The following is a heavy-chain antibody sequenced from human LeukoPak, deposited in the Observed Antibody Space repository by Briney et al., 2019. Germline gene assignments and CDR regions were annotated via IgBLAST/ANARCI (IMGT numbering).Heavy chain of an antibody. CDR2: ISSGSSTI. D-gene: IGHD1-26*01. Sequence: GGSLRLSCAASGFTFSSSSMNWVRQAPGKGLEWVSYISSGSSTIYYADSVKGRFTISRDNAKNSLYLQMNSLRAEDTAVYYCARGYSGSYRVDYWGQGTLVTVSS. CDR3: ARGYSGSYRVDY. V-gene: IGHV3-48*04. CDR1: GFTFSSSS. J-gene: IGHJ4*02.